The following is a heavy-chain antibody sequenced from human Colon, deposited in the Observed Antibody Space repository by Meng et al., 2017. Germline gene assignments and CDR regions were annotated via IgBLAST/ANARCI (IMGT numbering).Heavy chain of an antibody. J-gene: IGHJ4*02. V-gene: IGHV5-51*01. CDR1: GYSFTSYW. Sequence: EESLKISCKGYGYSFTSYWIGWVRQMPGKGLEWIALINPVNSDTRYGPSFQGQVAISVDTSINTAHLQLTTLKASDTALYYCAIRPAITGAPFQYWGQGTLVTVSS. CDR2: INPVNSDT. D-gene: IGHD1-14*01. CDR3: AIRPAITGAPFQY.